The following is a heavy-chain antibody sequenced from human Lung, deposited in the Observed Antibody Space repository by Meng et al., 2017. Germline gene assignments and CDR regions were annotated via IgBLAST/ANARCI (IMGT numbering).Heavy chain of an antibody. V-gene: IGHV4-38-2*02. D-gene: IGHD1-26*01. CDR2: IYHTGCT. Sequence: SETLSLTCTVSNYSITNGYYWGWIRQPPGKGLEWIGSIYHTGCTYYNPSLKSRFAISVDTSKNQFSLKVSSVTAADTAVYYCARADIVGATDDWGQGTLVTVSS. CDR1: NYSITNGYY. CDR3: ARADIVGATDD. J-gene: IGHJ4*02.